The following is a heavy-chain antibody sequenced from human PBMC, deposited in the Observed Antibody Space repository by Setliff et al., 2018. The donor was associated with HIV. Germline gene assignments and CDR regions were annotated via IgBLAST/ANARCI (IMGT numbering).Heavy chain of an antibody. D-gene: IGHD3-10*01. CDR3: ARQGLTMNRGVPAPILYYFDY. CDR1: GGSIGSGPYY. CDR2: MHFGGTP. Sequence: SETLSLTCTVSGGSIGSGPYYWAWIRQPPGKGLEWIANMHFGGTPYYNPSLRSRVTMSADTSKNQFSLNLNSVTATDTAVYYCARQGLTMNRGVPAPILYYFDYWGPGILVTVSS. J-gene: IGHJ4*02. V-gene: IGHV4-39*01.